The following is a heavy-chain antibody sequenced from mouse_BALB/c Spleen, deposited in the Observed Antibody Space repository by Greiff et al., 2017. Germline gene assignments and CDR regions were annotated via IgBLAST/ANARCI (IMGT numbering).Heavy chain of an antibody. CDR2: INSNGGST. D-gene: IGHD3-1*01. CDR1: GFTFSSYG. V-gene: IGHV5-6-3*01. Sequence: EVKLMESGGGLVQPGGSLKLSCAASGFTFSSYGMSWVRQTPDKRLELVATINSNGGSTYYPDSVKGRFTISRDNAKNTLYLQMSSLKSEDTAMYYCARQLGFYAMDYWGQGTSVTVSS. CDR3: ARQLGFYAMDY. J-gene: IGHJ4*01.